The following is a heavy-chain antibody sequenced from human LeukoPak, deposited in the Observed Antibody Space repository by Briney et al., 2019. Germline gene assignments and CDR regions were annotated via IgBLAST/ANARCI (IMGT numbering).Heavy chain of an antibody. V-gene: IGHV1-18*01. D-gene: IGHD3-3*01. J-gene: IGHJ4*02. CDR1: GYTFTNYG. CDR2: ISAYNGNT. CDR3: ARGFPYYDFWSGYYTFVD. Sequence: ASVKVSCKASGYTFTNYGISWVRQAPGQGLEWMGWISAYNGNTNYAQKFQGRVTMTRNTSISTAYMELSSLRSEDTAVYYCARGFPYYDFWSGYYTFVDWGQGTLVTVSS.